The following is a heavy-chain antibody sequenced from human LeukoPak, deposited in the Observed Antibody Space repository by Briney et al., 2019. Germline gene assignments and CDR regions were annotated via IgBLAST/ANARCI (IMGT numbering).Heavy chain of an antibody. D-gene: IGHD1-26*01. Sequence: PGGSLRLSCAASGFTFAGYAMNWVRQAPGKGLEWVSYISSSSSTIYYADSVKGRFTISRDNAKNSLYLQMNSLRAEDTAVYYCARSPFDFSGSYSYYYYGMDVWGQGTTVTVSS. CDR3: ARSPFDFSGSYSYYYYGMDV. CDR1: GFTFAGYA. J-gene: IGHJ6*02. V-gene: IGHV3-48*04. CDR2: ISSSSSTI.